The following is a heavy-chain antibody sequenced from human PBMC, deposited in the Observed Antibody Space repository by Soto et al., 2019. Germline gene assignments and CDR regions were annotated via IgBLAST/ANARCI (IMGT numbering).Heavy chain of an antibody. CDR1: GGTFSTYT. Sequence: QVQLVQSGAEVKKPGSSVKVSCKTSGGTFSTYTFSWVRQAPGQGLEWMGRIIPMFDITIYAQKFQGRLTNTADTSTSAAYMDLSSLRSEDTAVYYCWKDGAAQQSTSFHPGMDGWGQGTTVTVSS. J-gene: IGHJ6*02. D-gene: IGHD6-13*01. CDR2: IIPMFDIT. CDR3: WKDGAAQQSTSFHPGMDG. V-gene: IGHV1-69*08.